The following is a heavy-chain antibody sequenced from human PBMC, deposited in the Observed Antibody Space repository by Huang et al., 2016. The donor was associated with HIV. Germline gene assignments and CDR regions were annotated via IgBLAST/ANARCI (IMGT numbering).Heavy chain of an antibody. CDR1: GGTFSTFG. J-gene: IGHJ6*02. Sequence: QVQLVQSEAEVKKPGSSVKVSCKASGGTFSTFGLSWVRQASGRGLEWMAGIIPTFNPTYSAQKFQGRVTLTADESTNTASMELNSLTFEDTAVYYCARPSDAAMIRDYYYPMDVWGQGTTVTVS. V-gene: IGHV1-69*01. CDR2: IIPTFNPT. D-gene: IGHD5-18*01. CDR3: ARPSDAAMIRDYYYPMDV.